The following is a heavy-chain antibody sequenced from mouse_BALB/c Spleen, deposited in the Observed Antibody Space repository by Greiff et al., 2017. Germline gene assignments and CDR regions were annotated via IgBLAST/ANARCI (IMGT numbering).Heavy chain of an antibody. CDR3: ANNVITTVVASAWFAY. Sequence: QVQLKQSGAELMKPGASVKISCKATGYTFSSYWIEWVKQRPGHGLEWIGEILPGSGSTNYNEKFKGKATFTADTSSNTAYMQLSSLTSEDSAVYYCANNVITTVVASAWFAYWGQGTLVTVSA. CDR1: GYTFSSYW. J-gene: IGHJ3*01. V-gene: IGHV1-9*01. CDR2: ILPGSGST. D-gene: IGHD1-1*01.